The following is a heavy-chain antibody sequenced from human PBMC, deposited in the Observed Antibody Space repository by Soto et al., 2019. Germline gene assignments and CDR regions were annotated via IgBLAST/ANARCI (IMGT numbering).Heavy chain of an antibody. CDR2: INPNSGVT. J-gene: IGHJ6*03. CDR1: GDRFTDYY. CDR3: ARESGGATATLDYYYFYMDV. V-gene: IGHV1-2*04. Sequence: QVQQVQSGAEVKEPGASVTVSCRASGDRFTDYYMHWVRQAPGQGLEWMGWINPNSGVTKYAQKFQGWVTMTRDTSIRTVYMQLSRIRFDDTAIYYCARESGGATATLDYYYFYMDVWGTGTTVTVSS. D-gene: IGHD5-12*01.